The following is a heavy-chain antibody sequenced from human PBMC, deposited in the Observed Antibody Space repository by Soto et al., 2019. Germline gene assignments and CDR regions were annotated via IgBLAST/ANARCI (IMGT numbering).Heavy chain of an antibody. D-gene: IGHD3-16*01. V-gene: IGHV3-64*01. CDR3: ARRILFGYGMDV. Sequence: EVQLVESAGGLVQPGGSLRLSCAASGFTFSSYAMHWVRQAPGKGLEYVSAITSNGGNTDYASSMKGRFSITRDNSKNTLYFQMGRVRAKNMAVYYCARRILFGYGMDVWGEGTTVTVSS. J-gene: IGHJ6*04. CDR1: GFTFSSYA. CDR2: ITSNGGNT.